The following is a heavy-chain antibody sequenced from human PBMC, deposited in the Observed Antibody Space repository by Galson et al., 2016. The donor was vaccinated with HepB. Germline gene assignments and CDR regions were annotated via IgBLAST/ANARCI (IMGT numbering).Heavy chain of an antibody. CDR2: ISGSGGSK. CDR1: GFTFSGYA. D-gene: IGHD2-8*01. J-gene: IGHJ5*02. Sequence: SLRLSCAASGFTFSGYAMTWVRQAPGRGLEWVSGISGSGGSKYYADSVKGRFTISRDNSKNTLYLQMKSLRAEDTAVYYCAKVPRLVYATRSAGFDPWGQGTLVTVSS. V-gene: IGHV3-23*01. CDR3: AKVPRLVYATRSAGFDP.